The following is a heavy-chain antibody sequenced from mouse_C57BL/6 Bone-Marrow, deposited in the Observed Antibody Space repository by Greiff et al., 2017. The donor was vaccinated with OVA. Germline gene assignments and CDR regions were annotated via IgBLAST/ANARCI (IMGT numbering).Heavy chain of an antibody. D-gene: IGHD1-1*01. Sequence: QVQLQQPGAELVKPGASVKLSCKASGYTFTSYWMQWVKQRPGQGLEWIGEIDPSDSYTNYNQKFKGKATLTVDTSSSTAYLQLSSLTSEDTAVYYCARELLRPSKDWFAYWGQGTLVTVSA. CDR1: GYTFTSYW. J-gene: IGHJ3*01. CDR2: IDPSDSYT. V-gene: IGHV1-50*01. CDR3: ARELLRPSKDWFAY.